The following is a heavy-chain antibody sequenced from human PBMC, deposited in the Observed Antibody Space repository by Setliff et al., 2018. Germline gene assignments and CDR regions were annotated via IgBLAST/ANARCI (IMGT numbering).Heavy chain of an antibody. CDR1: GYIFSSYG. CDR3: ARDAAYFDILTGTNYLDP. Sequence: ASVKVSCKASGYIFSSYGINWVRQAPGQGLEWMGWISAYARKFQGRVIMTTDTSTNTAYMELRSLRSDDTAIYYCARDAAYFDILTGTNYLDPWGQGTLVTVSS. D-gene: IGHD3-9*01. CDR2: ISA. V-gene: IGHV1-18*01. J-gene: IGHJ5*02.